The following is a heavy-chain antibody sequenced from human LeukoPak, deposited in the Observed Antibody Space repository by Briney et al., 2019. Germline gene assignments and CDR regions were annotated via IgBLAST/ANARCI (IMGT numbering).Heavy chain of an antibody. V-gene: IGHV4-34*01. Sequence: SETLSLTCAVYGGSFSGYYWSWIRQPPGKGLEWIGEINHSGSTNYNPSLKSRVTISVDKSKNQFSLKLSSVTAADTAVYYCARDRYCTNGVCHTSIDYWGQGTLVTVSS. CDR3: ARDRYCTNGVCHTSIDY. D-gene: IGHD2-8*01. CDR2: INHSGST. J-gene: IGHJ4*02. CDR1: GGSFSGYY.